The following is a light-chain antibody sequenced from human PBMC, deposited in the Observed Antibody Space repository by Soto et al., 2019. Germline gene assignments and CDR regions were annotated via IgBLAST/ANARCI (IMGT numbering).Light chain of an antibody. CDR1: QRISSR. CDR2: ATS. Sequence: DIQMTQSPSSLSASVGDRVTITCRASQRISSRLNWYQQKPGKAPKLLIYATSNLQSGVPFRFSGGGSGTDYTLTIGSLQPEDFATYYCQQSYSTPRTFGQGTKVEIK. J-gene: IGKJ1*01. CDR3: QQSYSTPRT. V-gene: IGKV1-39*01.